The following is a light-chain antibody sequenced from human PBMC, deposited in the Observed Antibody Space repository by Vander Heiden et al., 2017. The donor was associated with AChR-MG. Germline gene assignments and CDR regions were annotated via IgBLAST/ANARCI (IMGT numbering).Light chain of an antibody. V-gene: IGLV2-11*01. CDR1: SRDVGGYNH. J-gene: IGLJ2*01. CDR3: CSYGGTYTLVT. CDR2: DVY. Sequence: QSALTQPRSVSGCPGQSVTISCTGASRDVGGYNHVSWYQQHPGKAPKVMIYDVYKRPSGVPDRFSGSKSGNTASLTISGLQADDEADYFCCSYGGTYTLVTFGGGTKMTVL.